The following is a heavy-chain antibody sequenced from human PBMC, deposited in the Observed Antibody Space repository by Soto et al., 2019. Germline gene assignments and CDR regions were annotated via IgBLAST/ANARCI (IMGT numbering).Heavy chain of an antibody. Sequence: ASVKVSCKASGYTFTDYSMHWVRQAPGQGLEWMGWIIPNSGDTNYAQKFQGRVTMTRDTSISTAYMELSRLRSDDTAVYYCAREHFKNGIAAVDYWGQGTLVTAPQ. V-gene: IGHV1-2*02. D-gene: IGHD6-13*01. CDR1: GYTFTDYS. CDR3: AREHFKNGIAAVDY. J-gene: IGHJ4*02. CDR2: IIPNSGDT.